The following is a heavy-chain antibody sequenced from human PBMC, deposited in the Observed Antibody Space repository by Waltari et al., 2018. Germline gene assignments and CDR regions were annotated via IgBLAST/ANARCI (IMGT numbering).Heavy chain of an antibody. CDR3: AKGFPYGDYLHDWYFDL. CDR2: ISYDGSNK. V-gene: IGHV3-30*18. D-gene: IGHD4-17*01. Sequence: QVQLVESGGGVVQPGRSLRLSCAACGFTFSSYGMHWVRQAPGTGLEWVAVISYDGSNKYYADSVKGRFTISRDNSKNTLYLQMNSLRAEDTAVYYCAKGFPYGDYLHDWYFDLWGRGTLVTVSS. J-gene: IGHJ2*01. CDR1: GFTFSSYG.